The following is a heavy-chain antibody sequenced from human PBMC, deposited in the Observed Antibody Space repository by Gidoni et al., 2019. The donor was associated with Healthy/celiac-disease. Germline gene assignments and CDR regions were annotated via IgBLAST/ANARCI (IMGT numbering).Heavy chain of an antibody. Sequence: QLQLQESGPGLVKPSETLSLTCTVSGGSISSSSYYWGSLRQPPGKGLEWSGSIYYSGSTYFHPSRKSRVTISVDTSKNQFALKLSSVTAADTAVYYCARHPAAYSSSWPLGARPLNWFDPWGQGTLVTVSS. CDR1: GGSISSSSYY. CDR2: IYYSGST. CDR3: ARHPAAYSSSWPLGARPLNWFDP. J-gene: IGHJ5*02. V-gene: IGHV4-39*01. D-gene: IGHD6-13*01.